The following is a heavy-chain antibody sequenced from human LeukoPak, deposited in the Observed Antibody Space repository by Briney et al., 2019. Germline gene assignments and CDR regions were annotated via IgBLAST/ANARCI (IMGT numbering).Heavy chain of an antibody. CDR3: AGGWDSSGYYYYYGMDV. D-gene: IGHD3-22*01. J-gene: IGHJ6*02. Sequence: SETLSLTCAVYGGSFSGYYWSWIRQPPGKGLEWIGEINHSGSTNYNPSLKSRVTISVDTSKNQFSLKLSSVTAADTAVYYCAGGWDSSGYYYYYGMDVWGQGTTVTVSS. V-gene: IGHV4-34*01. CDR1: GGSFSGYY. CDR2: INHSGST.